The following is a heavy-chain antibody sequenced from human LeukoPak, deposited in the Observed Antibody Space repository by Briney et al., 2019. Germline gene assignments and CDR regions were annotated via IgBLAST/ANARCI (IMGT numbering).Heavy chain of an antibody. V-gene: IGHV3-9*01. Sequence: PGRSLRLSCAASGFTFDDYAMHWVRQAPGKGLEWVSGISWNSGSIGYADSVKGRFTISRDNAKNSLYLQMNSLRAEDTALYYCAKTVGSGSYYNGVDYWGQGTLVTVSS. D-gene: IGHD3-10*01. J-gene: IGHJ4*02. CDR2: ISWNSGSI. CDR1: GFTFDDYA. CDR3: AKTVGSGSYYNGVDY.